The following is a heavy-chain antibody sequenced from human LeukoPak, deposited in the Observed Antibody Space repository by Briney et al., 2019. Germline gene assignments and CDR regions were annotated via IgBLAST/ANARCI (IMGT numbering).Heavy chain of an antibody. CDR2: IYSSGNT. CDR3: AREVGATRGLDP. CDR1: GFTVSSNY. J-gene: IGHJ5*02. D-gene: IGHD1-26*01. Sequence: PGGSLRLSCAASGFTVSSNYMSWVRQAPGKGLEWVSIIYSSGNTYYAGSVKGRFTISRDTSKNTLYLQMNSLRAEDTAFYYCAREVGATRGLDPWGQGTLVTVSS. V-gene: IGHV3-53*01.